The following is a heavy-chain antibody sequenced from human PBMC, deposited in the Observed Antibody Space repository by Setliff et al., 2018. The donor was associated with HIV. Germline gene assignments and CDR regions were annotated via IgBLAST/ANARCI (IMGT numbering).Heavy chain of an antibody. CDR1: GFTVSSNY. J-gene: IGHJ6*03. CDR2: IYSGGST. V-gene: IGHV3-66*02. Sequence: PGGSLRLSCAASGFTVSSNYMSWVRQAPGKGLEWVSVIYSGGSTYYADSVKGRFTISRDNSKNTLYLQMNSLRAEDTAVYYCARAQWGYSYGYYYYYYMALWGKGTTVTVSS. D-gene: IGHD5-18*01. CDR3: ARAQWGYSYGYYYYYYMAL.